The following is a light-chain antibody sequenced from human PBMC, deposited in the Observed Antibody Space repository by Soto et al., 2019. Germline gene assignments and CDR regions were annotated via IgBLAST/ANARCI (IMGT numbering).Light chain of an antibody. CDR3: QQRSNWPPLT. Sequence: ETALTQSPDTLSLSPGERATLSWRASQSVDTFSAWYQQKPGQAPRLLIYGASNRATGIPARFSGSGSGTDFTLTISSLEPEDFAVYYCQQRSNWPPLTFGGGTKVDIK. V-gene: IGKV3-11*01. J-gene: IGKJ4*01. CDR1: QSVDTF. CDR2: GAS.